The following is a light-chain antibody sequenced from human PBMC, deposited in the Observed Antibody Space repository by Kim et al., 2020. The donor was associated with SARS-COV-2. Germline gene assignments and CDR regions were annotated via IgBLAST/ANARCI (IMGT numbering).Light chain of an antibody. Sequence: DIQMTQSPSTLSASVGDRVTITCRASQSISTWLAWYQQKPGQAPKVLISKASSLERGVPSRFSGSESGTEFTLTISSLQPDDFATYYCQQYNSYSTFGQGTKVEIK. CDR3: QQYNSYST. CDR2: KAS. V-gene: IGKV1-5*03. CDR1: QSISTW. J-gene: IGKJ1*01.